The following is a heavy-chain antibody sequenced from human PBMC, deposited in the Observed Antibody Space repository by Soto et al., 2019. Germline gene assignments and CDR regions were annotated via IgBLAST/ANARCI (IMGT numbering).Heavy chain of an antibody. D-gene: IGHD2-8*01. V-gene: IGHV3-23*01. CDR3: AKAKGTGYCTNGVCYGARYYFDY. Sequence: PGGSLRLSCAASGFTFSSYAMSWVRQAPGKGLEWVSAISGSGGSTYYADSVKGRFTISRDNSKNTLYLQMNSLRAEDTAVYYCAKAKGTGYCTNGVCYGARYYFDYWGQGTLVTVSS. J-gene: IGHJ4*02. CDR1: GFTFSSYA. CDR2: ISGSGGST.